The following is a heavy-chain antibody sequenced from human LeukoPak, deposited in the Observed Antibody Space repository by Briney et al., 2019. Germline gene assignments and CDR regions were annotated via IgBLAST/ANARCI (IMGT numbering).Heavy chain of an antibody. CDR1: GGSINSNY. V-gene: IGHV4-4*09. J-gene: IGHJ5*02. CDR2: IYTRGNT. CDR3: VREVGDWFDP. Sequence: SETLSLTCTVSGGSINSNYWSWIRQPPGKGLEWIGYIYTRGNTNYNPSLKSRVTISADTSKNQLSLKVSSVTAADTAVYYCVREVGDWFDPWGQGTLVTVSS.